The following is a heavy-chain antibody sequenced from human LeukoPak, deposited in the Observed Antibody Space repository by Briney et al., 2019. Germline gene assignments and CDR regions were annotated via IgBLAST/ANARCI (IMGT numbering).Heavy chain of an antibody. CDR2: IKHDGSVQ. CDR1: GFTFSSYW. D-gene: IGHD3-10*02. CDR3: AELGITMIGGV. V-gene: IGHV3-7*01. Sequence: GGSLRLSCAASGFTFSSYWMSWVRQAPGKGLEWVANIKHDGSVQYCVDSVKGRFTISRDNAKNSLYLQMNSLRAEDTAVYYCAELGITMIGGVWGKGTTVTISS. J-gene: IGHJ6*04.